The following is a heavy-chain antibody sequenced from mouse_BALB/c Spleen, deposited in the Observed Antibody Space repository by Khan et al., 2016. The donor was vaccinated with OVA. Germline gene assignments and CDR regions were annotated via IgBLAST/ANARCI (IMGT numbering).Heavy chain of an antibody. J-gene: IGHJ3*01. V-gene: IGHV1S136*01. CDR2: INPHNDGA. D-gene: IGHD2-13*01. CDR1: GYSFTNYI. CDR3: ASDSGCVVWFAY. Sequence: IQLVQSGPELVKPGASVKMSCKAFGYSFTNYIIHWVKQEPGQGLEWIGYINPHNDGAKYNEKFKGKATLNSDKSFSKHYTTRSGLNSQDSAVSYCASDSGCVVWFAYWGQGTLVTVSA.